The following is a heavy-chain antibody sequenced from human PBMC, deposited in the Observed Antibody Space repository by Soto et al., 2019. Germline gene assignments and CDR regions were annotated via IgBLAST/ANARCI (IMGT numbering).Heavy chain of an antibody. CDR3: ARGRCMLRSCGMDV. V-gene: IGHV3-30-3*01. CDR1: GFTFSSYA. Sequence: GGSLRLSCAASGFTFSSYAMHWVRQAPGKGLEWVAVISYDGSNKYYADSVKGRFTISRDNSKNTLYLQMNSLRAEDTAVYYCARGRCMLRSCGMDVWGQGTTVTVSS. D-gene: IGHD2-8*01. CDR2: ISYDGSNK. J-gene: IGHJ6*02.